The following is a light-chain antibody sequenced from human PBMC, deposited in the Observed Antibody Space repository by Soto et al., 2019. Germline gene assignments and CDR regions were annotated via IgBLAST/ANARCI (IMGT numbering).Light chain of an antibody. Sequence: TQSPATLSVSRWERATLSCRASQGLGTNLAWYQQKPGQAPRLLIYAASTRATGVPGRFSGSGSGTDFTLTISRLEPEDFAVYYCQQYGSSPTTFGHGTKVDIK. CDR2: AAS. V-gene: IGKV3-20*01. CDR1: QGLGTN. CDR3: QQYGSSPTT. J-gene: IGKJ1*01.